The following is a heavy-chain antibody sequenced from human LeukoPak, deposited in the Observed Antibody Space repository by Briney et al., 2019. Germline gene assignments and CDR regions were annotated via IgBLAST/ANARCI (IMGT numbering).Heavy chain of an antibody. CDR1: GFTFSNYA. J-gene: IGHJ2*01. CDR2: ISYSGEIT. Sequence: GGSLRLSRAASGFTFSNYAMTWVRQAPGKGLDWVAVISYSGEITYYADSVQGRFTISRDNSKNTLHLQMNSLRVDDAAIYYCAKDSPTTGGGPQGYFDLWGRGTLVTVSS. D-gene: IGHD4-17*01. CDR3: AKDSPTTGGGPQGYFDL. V-gene: IGHV3-23*01.